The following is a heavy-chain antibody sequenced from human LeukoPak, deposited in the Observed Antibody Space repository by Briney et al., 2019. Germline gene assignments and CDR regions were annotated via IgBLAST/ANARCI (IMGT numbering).Heavy chain of an antibody. J-gene: IGHJ6*02. CDR2: IWYDGSNK. CDR1: GFTFSSCG. Sequence: PGGSLRLSCAASGFTFSSCGMHWVRQAPGKGLEWVAVIWYDGSNKYYADSVKGRFTISRDNSKNTLYLQMDSLRAEDTAVYYCARVGLGSSWYHTWPYYYYGMDVWGQGTTVTVSS. CDR3: ARVGLGSSWYHTWPYYYYGMDV. D-gene: IGHD6-13*01. V-gene: IGHV3-33*01.